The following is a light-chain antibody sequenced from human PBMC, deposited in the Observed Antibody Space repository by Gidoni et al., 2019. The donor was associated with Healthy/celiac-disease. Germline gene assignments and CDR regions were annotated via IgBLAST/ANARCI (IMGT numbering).Light chain of an antibody. Sequence: DIQMTQSPSSLSASVGDRVTITCQASQDISNYLNWYQQKPGKAPKLLIYDASKLDTGVPSRFSGSGSGTDFTFTITSLQPEDIATYYCQQYDTLPLTFGPGTKVDIK. CDR1: QDISNY. CDR2: DAS. J-gene: IGKJ3*01. CDR3: QQYDTLPLT. V-gene: IGKV1-33*01.